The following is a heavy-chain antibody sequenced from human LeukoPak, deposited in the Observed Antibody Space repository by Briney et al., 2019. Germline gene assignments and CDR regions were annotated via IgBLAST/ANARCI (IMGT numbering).Heavy chain of an antibody. V-gene: IGHV1-18*01. CDR1: GYTFSSYG. Sequence: ASVKVSCKASGYTFSSYGISWVRQAPGQGLEWMGWISAYNGNTNYAQKYQGRVTMTTDTSTSTAYMGLRSLRSDDTAVYYCARDEYGDYGDYWGQGTLVTVSS. CDR2: ISAYNGNT. J-gene: IGHJ4*02. CDR3: ARDEYGDYGDY. D-gene: IGHD4-17*01.